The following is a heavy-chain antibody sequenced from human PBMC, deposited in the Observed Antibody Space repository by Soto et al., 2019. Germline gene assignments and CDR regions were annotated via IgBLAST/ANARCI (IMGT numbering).Heavy chain of an antibody. Sequence: EVQLLESGGGLVQPGGSLRLSCAASGFTFSTYAMTWVRQTPGKGLEWVSTISGSGSTYYADSVKGRFTISRDGSKNTLHRQMNTLRAEDTAVYYCAKSAYCGGDCYSYFDNWGQGTLVTVSS. V-gene: IGHV3-23*01. CDR2: ISGSGST. D-gene: IGHD2-21*02. CDR1: GFTFSTYA. CDR3: AKSAYCGGDCYSYFDN. J-gene: IGHJ4*02.